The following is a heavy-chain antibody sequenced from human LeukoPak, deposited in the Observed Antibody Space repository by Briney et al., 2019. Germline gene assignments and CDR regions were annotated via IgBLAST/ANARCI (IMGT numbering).Heavy chain of an antibody. CDR1: GFTFSSYA. J-gene: IGHJ4*02. Sequence: GGSLRLSCAASGFTFSSYAMHWVRQAPGKGLEWVAVISYDGSNKYYADSVKGRFTISRDNSKNTLYLQMNSLRAEDTAVYYCARGQYSSSWYFFGYWGQGTLVTASS. CDR3: ARGQYSSSWYFFGY. D-gene: IGHD6-13*01. V-gene: IGHV3-30-3*01. CDR2: ISYDGSNK.